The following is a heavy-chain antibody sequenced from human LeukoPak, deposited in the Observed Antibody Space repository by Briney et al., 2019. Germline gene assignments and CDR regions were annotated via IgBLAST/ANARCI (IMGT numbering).Heavy chain of an antibody. CDR1: GGSISSYY. Sequence: KPSETLSLTCTVSGGSISSYYWSWIRQPPGKGLEWIGYIYYSGSTNYNPSLKSRVTISVDTSKNQFSLKPSSATAADTAVYYCARALGPIVVVPAANPLDYWGQGTLVTVSS. CDR3: ARALGPIVVVPAANPLDY. CDR2: IYYSGST. V-gene: IGHV4-59*08. D-gene: IGHD2-2*01. J-gene: IGHJ4*02.